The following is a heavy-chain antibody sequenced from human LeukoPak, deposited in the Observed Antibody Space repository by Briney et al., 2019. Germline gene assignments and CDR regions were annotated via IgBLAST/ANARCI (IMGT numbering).Heavy chain of an antibody. J-gene: IGHJ4*02. CDR2: IYISGTT. D-gene: IGHD3-16*01. V-gene: IGHV4-61*02. CDR3: VRGEGVVNFDY. Sequence: PSQTLSLTCTVSGASISSGSYYWSWIRQPAGKGLEWIGRIYISGTTNYNPSLKSRVTISVDTSKNQFPLKLTSVTAADTAVYYCVRGEGVVNFDYWGQGTLVIVSS. CDR1: GASISSGSYY.